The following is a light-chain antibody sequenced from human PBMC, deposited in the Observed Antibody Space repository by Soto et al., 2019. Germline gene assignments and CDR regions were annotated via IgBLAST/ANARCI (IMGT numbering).Light chain of an antibody. CDR3: SSYTAANTLV. CDR1: TSDVGRYDF. CDR2: DVT. Sequence: QSPLTQRACVSGSPGQSVTISCTGTTSDVGRYDFVCWYQHHPGKAPKLIIFDVTHRPSGISDRFSGSKSGNTASLTISGLQAEDEAYYHCSSYTAANTLVFGGGTKVTVL. J-gene: IGLJ2*01. V-gene: IGLV2-14*03.